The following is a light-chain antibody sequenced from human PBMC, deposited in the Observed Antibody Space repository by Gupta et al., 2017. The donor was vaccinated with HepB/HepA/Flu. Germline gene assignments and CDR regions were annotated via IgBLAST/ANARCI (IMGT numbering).Light chain of an antibody. CDR3: QQSDTIPWT. V-gene: IGKV1-39*01. J-gene: IGKJ1*01. CDR1: QSINKY. Sequence: TQLTQPPSSLSASVGDRVTITCRASQSINKYLNWYQQKPGKAPHVLIYAASSLQSGVPSRFSGSGSGTDFTLTISSLQPEDFATYYCQQSDTIPWTFGQGTKVEIK. CDR2: AAS.